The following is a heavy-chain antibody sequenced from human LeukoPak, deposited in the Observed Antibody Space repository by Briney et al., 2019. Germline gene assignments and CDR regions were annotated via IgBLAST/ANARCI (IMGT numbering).Heavy chain of an antibody. V-gene: IGHV1-46*01. CDR3: ARPASTIDSSGYYWNWFDP. D-gene: IGHD3-22*01. J-gene: IGHJ5*02. CDR1: GYTFTSHY. CDR2: INPSGGST. Sequence: ASVKVSCKASGYTFTSHYMHWVRQAPGQGLEWMGIINPSGGSTSYAQKFQGRVTMTRDTSTSTVYMELSSLRSEDTAVYYCARPASTIDSSGYYWNWFDPWGQGTLVTVSS.